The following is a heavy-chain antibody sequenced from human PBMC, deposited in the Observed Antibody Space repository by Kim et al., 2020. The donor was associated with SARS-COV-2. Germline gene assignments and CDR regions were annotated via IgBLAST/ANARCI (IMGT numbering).Heavy chain of an antibody. CDR3: AKSKNYYYDSSGYLDVGPFDI. J-gene: IGHJ3*02. CDR1: GFTFSSYV. CDR2: IYSGGSST. V-gene: IGHV3-23*03. Sequence: GGSLRLSCAASGFTFSSYVMSWVRQAPGKGLEWVSVIYSGGSSTYYADSVKGRFTISRDNSKNTLYLQMNSLRAEDTAVYYCAKSKNYYYDSSGYLDVGPFDIWGQGTMVTVSS. D-gene: IGHD3-22*01.